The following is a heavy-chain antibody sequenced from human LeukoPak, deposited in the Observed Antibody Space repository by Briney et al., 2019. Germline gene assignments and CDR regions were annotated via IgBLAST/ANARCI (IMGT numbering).Heavy chain of an antibody. Sequence: ASVTVSFKSSVYTYTNYGISWVRQAPGKGGEWMGWISAYNANTNYAQKLQGRVTISTDTSTSTAYMELRSLRSDDTAVYYCARIIASDYFDYWGQGTLVTVSS. CDR3: ARIIASDYFDY. V-gene: IGHV1-18*01. CDR1: VYTYTNYG. CDR2: ISAYNANT. J-gene: IGHJ4*02. D-gene: IGHD6-13*01.